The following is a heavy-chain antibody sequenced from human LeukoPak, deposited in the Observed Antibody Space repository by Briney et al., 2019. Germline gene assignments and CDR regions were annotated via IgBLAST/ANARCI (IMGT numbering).Heavy chain of an antibody. CDR3: ARASPSDYVWGTYRSHFDY. J-gene: IGHJ4*02. V-gene: IGHV4-59*01. CDR1: GGSISSYY. CDR2: IYYSGST. D-gene: IGHD3-16*02. Sequence: SETLSLTCTVSGGSISSYYWSWIRQPPGKGLEWIGYIYYSGSTNYNPSLKSRVTISVDTSKNQFSLKLSSVTAADTAVYYCARASPSDYVWGTYRSHFDYWGQGTLVTVSS.